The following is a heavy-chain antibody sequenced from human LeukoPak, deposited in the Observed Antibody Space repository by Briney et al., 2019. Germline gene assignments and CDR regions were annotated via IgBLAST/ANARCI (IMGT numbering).Heavy chain of an antibody. D-gene: IGHD5-24*01. J-gene: IGHJ5*02. CDR1: GCAFSKYW. CDR3: VSQQLAPP. CDR2: IKEDGRIE. V-gene: IGHV3-7*01. Sequence: PAGTLRLSCAASGCAFSKYWMSWVRQAPGKGLEWVANIKEDGRIEDYADSVKGRFTVSRDNAKNSLYLQMNSLRVEDTAVYYCVSQQLAPPWGQGTLVSVSS.